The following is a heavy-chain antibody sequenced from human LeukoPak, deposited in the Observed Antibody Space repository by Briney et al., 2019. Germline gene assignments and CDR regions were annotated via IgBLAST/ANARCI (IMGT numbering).Heavy chain of an antibody. CDR3: ATDYGDFDAFDI. CDR2: FDPEDGVT. D-gene: IGHD4-17*01. CDR1: GYTLTELS. V-gene: IGHV1-24*01. J-gene: IGHJ3*02. Sequence: ASVKVSCKVSGYTLTELSMHWVRQAPGKGLEWMGGFDPEDGVTIYAQKFQGRVTMTEDTSTDTAYMELSSLRSEDTAVYYCATDYGDFDAFDIWGQGTMVTVSS.